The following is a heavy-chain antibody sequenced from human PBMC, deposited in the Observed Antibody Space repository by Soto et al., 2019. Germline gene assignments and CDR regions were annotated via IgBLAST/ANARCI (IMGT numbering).Heavy chain of an antibody. CDR2: ISAYNGNT. Sequence: ASVKVSCKASGYTFNSYGISWVRQAPGQGLEWMGWISAYNGNTNYAQKLQGRVTMTTDTSTSTAYMELRSLRSDDTAVYYCARVKGSGWLNWFDPWGQGTPVTVTS. CDR3: ARVKGSGWLNWFDP. D-gene: IGHD6-19*01. CDR1: GYTFNSYG. J-gene: IGHJ5*02. V-gene: IGHV1-18*01.